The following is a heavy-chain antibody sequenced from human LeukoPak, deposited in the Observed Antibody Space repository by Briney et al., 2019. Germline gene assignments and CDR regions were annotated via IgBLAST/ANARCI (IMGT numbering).Heavy chain of an antibody. CDR3: ARQGDCGGDCYSGYYYYMDV. Sequence: GGSLRLSCAASGFTVSSNYMAWVRQAPGKGLEWVTVIYGGGGTYYADSVKGRFTISRDNSQNTLYLQMNSLRAEDTAVYYCARQGDCGGDCYSGYYYYMDVWGKGTTVTVSS. CDR1: GFTVSSNY. CDR2: IYGGGGT. V-gene: IGHV3-53*01. D-gene: IGHD2-21*01. J-gene: IGHJ6*03.